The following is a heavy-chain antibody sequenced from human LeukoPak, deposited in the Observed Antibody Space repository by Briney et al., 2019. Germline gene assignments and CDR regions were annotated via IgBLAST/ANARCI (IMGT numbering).Heavy chain of an antibody. CDR3: ARMHYYGSGLDY. CDR2: IYHSGST. J-gene: IGHJ4*02. V-gene: IGHV4-38-2*02. D-gene: IGHD3-10*01. Sequence: SETLSLTCTVSGYSISSGYYWGWIRQPPGKGLEWIGSIYHSGSTYYNPSLKDRVAMSLDTSKNQLFLKLTSVTAADTAVYYCARMHYYGSGLDYWGQGSLVTVSS. CDR1: GYSISSGYY.